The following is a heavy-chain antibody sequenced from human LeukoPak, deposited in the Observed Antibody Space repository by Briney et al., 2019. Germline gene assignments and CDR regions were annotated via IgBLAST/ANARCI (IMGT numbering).Heavy chain of an antibody. CDR3: ARAPGSGSPTPWLF. J-gene: IGHJ4*02. CDR1: GGSVSSGSYY. Sequence: PSETLSLTCTVSGGSVSSGSYYWSWIRQPPGKGLEWIGYIYYSGSTNYNPSLNSRVTISVDTSKNQFSLKLSSVSAADTAVYYCARAPGSGSPTPWLFWGQGTLVTVSS. D-gene: IGHD3-22*01. V-gene: IGHV4-61*01. CDR2: IYYSGST.